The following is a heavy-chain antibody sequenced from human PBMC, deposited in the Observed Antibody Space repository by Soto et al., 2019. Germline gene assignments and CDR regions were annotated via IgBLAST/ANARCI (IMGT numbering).Heavy chain of an antibody. Sequence: QVQLQQWGAGLLKPSETLSLTCAVYGGSFSGYYWSWIRQPPGKGLEWIGEINHSGSTNYNPSLKSRVTISVDTSKNQFSLKLSSVTAADTAVHYCARGSLLGSGDAFDIWGQGTMVTVSS. J-gene: IGHJ3*02. V-gene: IGHV4-34*01. CDR1: GGSFSGYY. CDR2: INHSGST. CDR3: ARGSLLGSGDAFDI. D-gene: IGHD3-10*01.